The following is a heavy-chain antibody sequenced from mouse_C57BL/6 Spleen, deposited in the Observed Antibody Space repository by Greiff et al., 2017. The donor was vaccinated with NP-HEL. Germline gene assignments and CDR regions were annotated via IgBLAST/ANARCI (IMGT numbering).Heavy chain of an antibody. CDR2: ISDGGSYT. Sequence: EVKLMESGGGLVKPGGSLKLSCAASGFTFSSYAMSWVRQTPEKRLEWVATISDGGSYTYYPDNVKGRFTISRDNAKNNLYLQMSHLKSEDTAMYYCARDRVITTVGDFDYWGQGTTLTVSS. D-gene: IGHD1-1*01. V-gene: IGHV5-4*01. CDR1: GFTFSSYA. CDR3: ARDRVITTVGDFDY. J-gene: IGHJ2*01.